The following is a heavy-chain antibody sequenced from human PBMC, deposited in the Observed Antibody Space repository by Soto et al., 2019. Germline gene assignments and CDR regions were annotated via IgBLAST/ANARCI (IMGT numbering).Heavy chain of an antibody. Sequence: ESGGGVVQPGRSLRLSCAASGFTFSSYGMHWVRQAPGKGLEWVAVIWYDGSNKYYTDSVKGRFTISRDNSKNTLYLQMNSLRAEDTAVYYCARGYMDIVVVVAAPFGDAFDIWGQGTMVTVSS. CDR1: GFTFSSYG. D-gene: IGHD2-15*01. J-gene: IGHJ3*02. CDR3: ARGYMDIVVVVAAPFGDAFDI. CDR2: IWYDGSNK. V-gene: IGHV3-33*01.